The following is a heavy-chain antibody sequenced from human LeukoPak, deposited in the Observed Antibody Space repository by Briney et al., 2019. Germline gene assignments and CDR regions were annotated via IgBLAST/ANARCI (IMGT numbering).Heavy chain of an antibody. Sequence: GGSLRLSCAASGFTFSDYAMSWVRLTPRRGLEWVSSISSSGLSTYYANSVRGRFSIFGDNAKNTLYHQMNRLTPEDTAIYYCAKLPTKGGHWPFDSWGQGTLVTVSS. D-gene: IGHD5-12*01. V-gene: IGHV3-23*01. CDR1: GFTFSDYA. J-gene: IGHJ4*02. CDR3: AKLPTKGGHWPFDS. CDR2: ISSSGLST.